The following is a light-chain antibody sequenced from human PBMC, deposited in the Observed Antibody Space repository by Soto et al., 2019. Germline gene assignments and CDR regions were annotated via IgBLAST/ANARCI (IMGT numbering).Light chain of an antibody. Sequence: EVVLTQSPVTLTLSPGERATLSCRASQSITNYLGWYQQKPGQAPRLLIYATSNRATGIPARFSGSGSGTDFTLTISSLEPEDLSVYYCQQRYNWPVTFGQGTRLEIK. CDR3: QQRYNWPVT. CDR1: QSITNY. V-gene: IGKV3-11*01. CDR2: ATS. J-gene: IGKJ5*01.